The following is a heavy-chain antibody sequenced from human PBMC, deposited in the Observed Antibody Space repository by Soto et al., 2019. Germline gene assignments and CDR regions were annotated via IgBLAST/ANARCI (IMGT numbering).Heavy chain of an antibody. Sequence: EVQLLESGGGLVQPGGSLRLSCAASGFTFSSYAMSWVRQAPGTGLEWVSAISGSGGSTYYADSVKGRFTISRDNSKNTLYLQMNSLRAEDTAVYYCAIRGEQWLIAYWGQGTLVTVSS. CDR2: ISGSGGST. V-gene: IGHV3-23*01. CDR3: AIRGEQWLIAY. J-gene: IGHJ4*02. CDR1: GFTFSSYA. D-gene: IGHD6-19*01.